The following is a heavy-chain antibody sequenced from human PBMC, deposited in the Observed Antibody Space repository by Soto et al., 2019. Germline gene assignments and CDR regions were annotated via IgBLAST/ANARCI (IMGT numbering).Heavy chain of an antibody. CDR3: ARGDGYNFIPFDY. J-gene: IGHJ4*02. CDR1: GFTVSSNY. Sequence: EGQLVETGGGLIQPGGSLRLSCAASGFTVSSNYMSWVRQAPGTGLEWVSVIYSGGSTYYADSVKGRFTISRDNSKNTQYLQMNSLRAEDTAVYYCARGDGYNFIPFDYWGQGTLVTVSS. V-gene: IGHV3-53*02. CDR2: IYSGGST. D-gene: IGHD1-1*01.